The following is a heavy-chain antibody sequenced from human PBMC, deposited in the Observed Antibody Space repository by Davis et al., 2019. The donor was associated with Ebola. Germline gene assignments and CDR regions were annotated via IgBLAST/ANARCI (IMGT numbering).Heavy chain of an antibody. D-gene: IGHD3-9*01. Sequence: GESLKISCAASGFTFSSYWMSWVRQAPGKGLEWVSSISSSSSYIYYADSVKGRFTISRDNAKNSLYLQMNSLRAEDTAVYYCARRQMGILTGYYIFDYWGQGTLVTVSS. CDR2: ISSSSSYI. J-gene: IGHJ4*02. CDR1: GFTFSSYW. V-gene: IGHV3-21*01. CDR3: ARRQMGILTGYYIFDY.